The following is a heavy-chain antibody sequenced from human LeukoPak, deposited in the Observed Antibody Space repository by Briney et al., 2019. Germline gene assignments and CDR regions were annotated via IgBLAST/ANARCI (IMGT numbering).Heavy chain of an antibody. V-gene: IGHV3-64D*06. CDR3: VKDLYKGDTSTWYYFDY. J-gene: IGHJ4*02. CDR1: GFTFSNYA. D-gene: IGHD6-13*01. CDR2: INSSGDKT. Sequence: PGGSLRLSCSGSGFTFSNYAIHRVRQAPGKGPEYVSVINSSGDKTYYADSVKGRFTISRDNSKNTVSLQMSSLRAEDTAMYYCVKDLYKGDTSTWYYFDYWGQGTLVTVSS.